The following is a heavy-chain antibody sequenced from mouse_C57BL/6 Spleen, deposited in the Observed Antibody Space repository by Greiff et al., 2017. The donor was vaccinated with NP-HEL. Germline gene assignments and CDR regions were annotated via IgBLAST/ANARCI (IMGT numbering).Heavy chain of an antibody. CDR2: INPGSGGT. V-gene: IGHV1-54*01. CDR3: ARGEQLRLGFAY. CDR1: GYAFTNYL. J-gene: IGHJ3*01. D-gene: IGHD3-2*02. Sequence: VQLQQSGAELVRPGTSVKVSCKASGYAFTNYLIEWVKQRPGQGLEWIGVINPGSGGTNYNEKFKGKATLTADKSSSTAYMQLSSLTSEDSAAYFCARGEQLRLGFAYWGQGTLVTVSA.